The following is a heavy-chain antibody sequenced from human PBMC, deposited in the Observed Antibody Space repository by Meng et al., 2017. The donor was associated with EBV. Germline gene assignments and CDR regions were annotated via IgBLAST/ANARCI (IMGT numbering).Heavy chain of an antibody. D-gene: IGHD3-9*01. J-gene: IGHJ4*02. CDR1: GGSVNGYF. V-gene: IGHV4-34*01. CDR2: LHHSGST. Sequence: QVQLQQWGAGLLKPSXXLSPTXAVYGGSVNGYFWSWIRQPPGKGLEWIGELHHSGSTNYNPSLKSRLRISVDTSKNQFSLNLTSVTAADTAVYYCARVSPKRYFDYLAPPDYWGQGTLVTVSS. CDR3: ARVSPKRYFDYLAPPDY.